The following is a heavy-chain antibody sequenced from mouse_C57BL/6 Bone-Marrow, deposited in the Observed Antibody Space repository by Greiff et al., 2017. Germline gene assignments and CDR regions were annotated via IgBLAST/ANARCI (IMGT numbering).Heavy chain of an antibody. CDR3: ARDRFPYAMDY. Sequence: EVMLVESEGGLVQPGSSMKLSCTASGFTFSDYYMAWVRQVPEKGLEWVANINYDGSSTYYLDSLKSRFIISRDNAKNILYLQMSSLKSEDTATYYCARDRFPYAMDYWGQGTSVTVSS. CDR2: INYDGSST. V-gene: IGHV5-16*01. J-gene: IGHJ4*01. CDR1: GFTFSDYY.